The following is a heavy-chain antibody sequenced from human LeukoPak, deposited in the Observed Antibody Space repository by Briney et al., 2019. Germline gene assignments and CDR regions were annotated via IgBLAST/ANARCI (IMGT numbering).Heavy chain of an antibody. CDR1: GFTFSSYT. D-gene: IGHD5-18*01. Sequence: GGSLRLSCAASGFTFSSYTMNWVRQAPGKGLEWVSYISSSSTISYADSVKGRFTISRDNAKNSLYLQMNSLRAEDTAVYYCARGEGYSYGYYFDYWGQGTLVTVSS. CDR2: ISSSSTI. CDR3: ARGEGYSYGYYFDY. V-gene: IGHV3-48*04. J-gene: IGHJ4*02.